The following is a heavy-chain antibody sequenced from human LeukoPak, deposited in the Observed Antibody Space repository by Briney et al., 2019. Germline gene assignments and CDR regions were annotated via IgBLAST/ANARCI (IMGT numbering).Heavy chain of an antibody. D-gene: IGHD6-13*01. V-gene: IGHV3-23*01. J-gene: IGHJ4*02. Sequence: HGGSLRLSCAASGFTFSTYAMSWVRQAPGKGLEWVSAISVSAGSTYYADSVKGRFTISRDNSKNTLYLQMNSLRAEDTAVYYCATGSVRYSASWYSQEGDYWGQGTLVTVSS. CDR2: ISVSAGST. CDR3: ATGSVRYSASWYSQEGDY. CDR1: GFTFSTYA.